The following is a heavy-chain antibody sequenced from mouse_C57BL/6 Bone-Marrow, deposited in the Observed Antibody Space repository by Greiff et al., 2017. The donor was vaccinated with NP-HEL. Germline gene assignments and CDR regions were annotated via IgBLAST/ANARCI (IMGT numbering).Heavy chain of an antibody. CDR3: ARDLRPFAY. CDR1: GYTFTDYY. D-gene: IGHD2-12*01. CDR2: INPYNGGT. Sequence: EVQLQQSGPVLVKPGASVKMSCKASGYTFTDYYMNWVKQSHGKSLEWIGVINPYNGGTSYNQKFKGKATLTVDKSSSTAYMELNSLTSEDSAVYYCARDLRPFAYWGQGTLVTVSA. V-gene: IGHV1-19*01. J-gene: IGHJ3*01.